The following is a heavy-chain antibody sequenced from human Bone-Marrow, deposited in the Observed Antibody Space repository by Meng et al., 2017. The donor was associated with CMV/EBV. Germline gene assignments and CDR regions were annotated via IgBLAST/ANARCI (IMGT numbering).Heavy chain of an antibody. V-gene: IGHV3-43*01. J-gene: IGHJ6*01. CDR1: GFTFDDYT. CDR3: AKPGYQPDLGYYYYYGMDV. Sequence: GVLKISCAASGFTFDDYTMHWVRQVPGKGLEWVSLITWDGGSTYYADSVKGRFAISRDNSKNSLFLQMNSLRTEDTALYYCAKPGYQPDLGYYYYYGMDVWGQGNTVNVAS. D-gene: IGHD5-18*01. CDR2: ITWDGGST.